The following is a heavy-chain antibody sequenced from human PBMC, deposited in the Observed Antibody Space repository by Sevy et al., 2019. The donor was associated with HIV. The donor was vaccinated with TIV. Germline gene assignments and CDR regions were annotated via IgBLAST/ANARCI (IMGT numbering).Heavy chain of an antibody. CDR1: GDSTTRYF. Sequence: SETLSLTCTVSGDSTTRYFWSWIRQPPGKGLEWIGYMYHSGSTNYNPSLKRRVSLSIDTSKNEFSLTLSSVTAADTAVYYCARDYRRDFWSGYSNYFDPWGPGILVTVSS. J-gene: IGHJ5*02. CDR2: MYHSGST. V-gene: IGHV4-59*01. D-gene: IGHD3-3*01. CDR3: ARDYRRDFWSGYSNYFDP.